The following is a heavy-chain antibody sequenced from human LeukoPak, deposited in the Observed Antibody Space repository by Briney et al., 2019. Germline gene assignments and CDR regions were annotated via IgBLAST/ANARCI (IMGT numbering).Heavy chain of an antibody. Sequence: SETLSLTCAVYGGSFSGYYWSWIRQPPGKGLEWIGEINHSGSTNYNPSLKSRVTISVDTSKNQFSLKLSSVTAADTAVYYCARHLDHVLLWFGELGNWFDPWGQGTLVTVSS. D-gene: IGHD3-10*01. CDR3: ARHLDHVLLWFGELGNWFDP. V-gene: IGHV4-34*01. J-gene: IGHJ5*02. CDR2: INHSGST. CDR1: GGSFSGYY.